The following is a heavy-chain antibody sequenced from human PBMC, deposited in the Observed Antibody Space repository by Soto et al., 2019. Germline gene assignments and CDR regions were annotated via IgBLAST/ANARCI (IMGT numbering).Heavy chain of an antibody. D-gene: IGHD5-12*01. CDR2: IYYSGST. J-gene: IGHJ6*02. V-gene: IGHV4-30-4*01. CDR1: GGSISSGDYY. Sequence: QVQLQESGPGLVKPSQTLSLTCTVSGGSISSGDYYWSWIRQPPGKGLEGIGYIYYSGSTYYNPSLKSRVITSVDTSKNQFSLKLSSVTAADTAVYYCARILVDIVVYGMDVWGQGTTVTVSS. CDR3: ARILVDIVVYGMDV.